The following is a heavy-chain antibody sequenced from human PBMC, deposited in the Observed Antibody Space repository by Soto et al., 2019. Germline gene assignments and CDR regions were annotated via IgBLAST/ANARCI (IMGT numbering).Heavy chain of an antibody. CDR1: GGSISSGGYY. Sequence: QVQLQESGPGLVKPSQTLSLTCTVSGGSISSGGYYWSWIRQHPGKGLEWIGYIYYSGSTYYNPSLKRRVTIPVDTSKNQFSLKLSSVTAADTAVYYCARDRRGGSYLWARPGAFDYWGQGTLVTVSS. CDR3: ARDRRGGSYLWARPGAFDY. J-gene: IGHJ4*02. CDR2: IYYSGST. D-gene: IGHD1-26*01. V-gene: IGHV4-31*03.